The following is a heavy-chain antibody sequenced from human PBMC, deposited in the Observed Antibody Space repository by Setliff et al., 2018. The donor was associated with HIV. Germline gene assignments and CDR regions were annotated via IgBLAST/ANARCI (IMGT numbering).Heavy chain of an antibody. CDR2: INAGSGGT. CDR1: GYTFTSYY. Sequence: ASVKVSCKASGYTFTSYYMHWVRQAPGQSLEWMGWINAGSGGTKYSQKFQGRVILTSDTSASTAYMELSSLRSEDTAVYYCARVDPRLYSDSHFDYWGQGTLVTVSS. J-gene: IGHJ4*02. D-gene: IGHD5-12*01. CDR3: ARVDPRLYSDSHFDY. V-gene: IGHV1-3*01.